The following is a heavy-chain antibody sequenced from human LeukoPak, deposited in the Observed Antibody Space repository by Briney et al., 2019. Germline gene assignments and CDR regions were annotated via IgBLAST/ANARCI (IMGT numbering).Heavy chain of an antibody. CDR2: INHSGST. CDR3: ARATMTTTVVTGYYYYYGMDV. Sequence: SETLSLTCTVSGGSISSYYWSWIRQPPGKGLEWIGEINHSGSTNYNPSLKSRVTISVDTSKNQFSLKLSSVTAADTAVYYCARATMTTTVVTGYYYYYGMDVWGQGTTVTVSS. J-gene: IGHJ6*02. CDR1: GGSISSYY. D-gene: IGHD4-23*01. V-gene: IGHV4-34*01.